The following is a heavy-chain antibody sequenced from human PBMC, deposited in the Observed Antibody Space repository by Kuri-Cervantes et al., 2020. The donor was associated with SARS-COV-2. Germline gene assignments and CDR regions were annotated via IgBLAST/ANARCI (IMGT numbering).Heavy chain of an antibody. J-gene: IGHJ6*03. V-gene: IGHV4-59*08. CDR3: ARSPLTRRYSSGWTERYYYYYMDV. CDR1: GGSISSYY. CDR2: IYYSGST. D-gene: IGHD6-25*01. Sequence: GSLRLSCTVSGGSISSYYWSWIRQPPGKELEWIGYIYYSGSTNYNPSLKSRVSISVDTSKNQFSLKLSSVTAADTAVYYCARSPLTRRYSSGWTERYYYYYMDVWGKGTTVTVSS.